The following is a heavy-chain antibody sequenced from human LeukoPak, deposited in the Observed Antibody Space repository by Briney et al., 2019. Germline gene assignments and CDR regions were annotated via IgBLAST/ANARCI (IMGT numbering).Heavy chain of an antibody. D-gene: IGHD3-22*01. CDR2: ISASAGST. V-gene: IGHV3-23*01. J-gene: IGHJ4*02. Sequence: GGSLRLSCAASGFTFSDFAMTWVRQAPGKGLEWVSVISASAGSTYYADSVKGRFTISRDSSKNMLYLQMNSLRAEDTAVYYCARDAHYYDSSGYFRAPFDYWGQGTLVTVSS. CDR1: GFTFSDFA. CDR3: ARDAHYYDSSGYFRAPFDY.